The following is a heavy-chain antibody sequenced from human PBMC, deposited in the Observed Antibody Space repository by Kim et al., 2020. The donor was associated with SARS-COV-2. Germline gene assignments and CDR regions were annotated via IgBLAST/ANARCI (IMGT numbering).Heavy chain of an antibody. Sequence: SETLSLTCTVSGGSISSSSYYWGWIRQPPGKGLEWIGSIYYSGSTYYNPSLKSRVTISVDTSKNQFSLKLSSVTAADTAVYYCARHVGMVVAATFNWAQGPLLTVSS. J-gene: IGHJ4*02. V-gene: IGHV4-39*01. CDR1: GGSISSSSYY. CDR2: IYYSGST. D-gene: IGHD2-15*01. CDR3: ARHVGMVVAATFN.